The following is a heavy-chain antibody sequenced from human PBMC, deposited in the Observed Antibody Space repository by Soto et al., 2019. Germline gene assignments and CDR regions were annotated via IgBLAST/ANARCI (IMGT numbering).Heavy chain of an antibody. Sequence: QVQLVQSGAEVKKPGSSVKVSCKAPGGTFSSYAISWVRQAPGQGLEWMGGIIPIFGTANYAQKFQGRVTITADESPSTGYMELSSLRSEDTAVYYCARSQGGSSSLDIYYYYYYCMDVWGQGTTVTVSS. CDR1: GGTFSSYA. CDR3: ARSQGGSSSLDIYYYYYYCMDV. V-gene: IGHV1-69*01. CDR2: IIPIFGTA. D-gene: IGHD2-15*01. J-gene: IGHJ6*02.